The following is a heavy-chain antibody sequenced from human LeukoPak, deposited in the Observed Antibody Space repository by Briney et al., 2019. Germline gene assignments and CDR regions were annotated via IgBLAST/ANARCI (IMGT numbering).Heavy chain of an antibody. D-gene: IGHD3-10*01. CDR1: GYTFTSYY. V-gene: IGHV1-46*01. CDR2: INPSGGST. CDR3: AKDYPPIDGVWFGEPEPH. J-gene: IGHJ4*02. Sequence: GASVKVSCKASGYTFTSYYMHWVRQAPGQGLEWMGIINPSGGSTSYAQKFQGRVTMTRDMSTSTVYMELSSLRSEDTAVYYCAKDYPPIDGVWFGEPEPHWGQGTLVTVSS.